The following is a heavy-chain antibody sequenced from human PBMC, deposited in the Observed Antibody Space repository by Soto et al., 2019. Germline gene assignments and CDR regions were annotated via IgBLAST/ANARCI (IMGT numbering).Heavy chain of an antibody. D-gene: IGHD2-21*02. V-gene: IGHV4-30-4*01. J-gene: IGHJ6*02. Sequence: QVQLQESDPGLVRPSQTLSLTCTVSGGSISVEHYHWTWIRQPPGKGLEWLGYIHYSGSVYYNPSLQSRLSMSVDTSKNLFSLKLASVTAAYTAVYFCVREDDGGDRDYYGLDVWGQGTTVTVSS. CDR1: GGSISVEHYH. CDR2: IHYSGSV. CDR3: VREDDGGDRDYYGLDV.